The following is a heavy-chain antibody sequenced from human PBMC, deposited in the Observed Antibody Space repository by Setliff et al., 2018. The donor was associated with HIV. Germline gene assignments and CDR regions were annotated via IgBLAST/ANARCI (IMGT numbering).Heavy chain of an antibody. D-gene: IGHD3-16*01. J-gene: IGHJ4*02. Sequence: APVKVSCKASGYTFTSHVLHWVRQAPGQGLEWMGWINTGNDNTQYSQRFQGRVRFSKDTSATTAAMELSNLASEDTAVYYCARRRGGYFDYWGQGALVTVS. CDR3: ARRRGGYFDY. CDR2: INTGNDNT. CDR1: GYTFTSHV. V-gene: IGHV1-3*04.